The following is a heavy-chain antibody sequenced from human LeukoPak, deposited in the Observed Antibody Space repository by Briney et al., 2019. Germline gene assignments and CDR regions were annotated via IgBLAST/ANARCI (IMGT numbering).Heavy chain of an antibody. J-gene: IGHJ4*02. CDR3: TATIVPAAMGEGFDY. V-gene: IGHV3-30*04. Sequence: GGSLRLSCAASGFTFSSYAMHWVRQAPGKGLEWVAVISYDGSNKYYADSVKGRFTISRDNSKNTLYLQMNSLRAEDTAVYYCTATIVPAAMGEGFDYWGQGTLVTVSS. CDR1: GFTFSSYA. CDR2: ISYDGSNK. D-gene: IGHD2-2*01.